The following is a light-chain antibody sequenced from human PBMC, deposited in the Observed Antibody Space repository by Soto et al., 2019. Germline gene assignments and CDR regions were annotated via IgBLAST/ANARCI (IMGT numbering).Light chain of an antibody. J-gene: IGLJ1*01. CDR2: EVN. CDR1: SSNVGSYKL. Sequence: QSALTQPASVSGSPGQSITISCTGTSSNVGSYKLVSWYQQHPGKAPKLMTFEVNKRPSGVSNRFSGSKSGNTASLTISGLKVEDEADYYCCSSGGSPTYVFGTGT. CDR3: CSSGGSPTYV. V-gene: IGLV2-23*02.